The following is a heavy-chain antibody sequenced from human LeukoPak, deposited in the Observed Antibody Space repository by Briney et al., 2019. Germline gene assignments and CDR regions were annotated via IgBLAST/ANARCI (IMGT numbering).Heavy chain of an antibody. CDR2: IIPIFGTA. CDR3: AREGVQRWLRSFHDAFDI. V-gene: IGHV1-69*13. CDR1: GGTFSSYA. Sequence: SVKVSCKASGGTFSSYAISWVRQAPGQGLEWMGGIIPIFGTANYAQKFQGRVTITADESTSTAYMELSSLRSEDTAVYYCAREGVQRWLRSFHDAFDIWGQGTMVTVSS. D-gene: IGHD5-18*01. J-gene: IGHJ3*02.